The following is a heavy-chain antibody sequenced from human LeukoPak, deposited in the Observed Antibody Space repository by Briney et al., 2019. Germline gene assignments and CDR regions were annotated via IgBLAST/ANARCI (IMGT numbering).Heavy chain of an antibody. CDR2: IYMNGVT. V-gene: IGHV3-53*05. CDR1: GLTVSANY. J-gene: IGHJ4*02. CDR3: ARGGRWLLGSLYFDY. Sequence: GGSLRLSCAASGLTVSANYMSWVRQAPAKGLEWVSVIYMNGVTYHADSVKGRFTISRDDSKNTVYLQMNSLRAEDTAVYYCARGGRWLLGSLYFDYWGQGALVTVSS. D-gene: IGHD5-12*01.